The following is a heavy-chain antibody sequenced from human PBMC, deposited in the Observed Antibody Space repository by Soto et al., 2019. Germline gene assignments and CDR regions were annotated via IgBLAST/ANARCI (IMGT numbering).Heavy chain of an antibody. Sequence: QVQLVESGGGLVKPGGSLTLSCAASGLTFSDYYMSWIRQAPGKGPEWLSYISSSGTTVYYADSVKGRFTISRDNAKNSLFLKMNSLRADDTDVSYCERDPPRGAGYSFDPWGQGNLVSVFS. CDR3: ERDPPRGAGYSFDP. J-gene: IGHJ5*02. D-gene: IGHD3-9*01. CDR2: ISSSGTTV. CDR1: GLTFSDYY. V-gene: IGHV3-11*01.